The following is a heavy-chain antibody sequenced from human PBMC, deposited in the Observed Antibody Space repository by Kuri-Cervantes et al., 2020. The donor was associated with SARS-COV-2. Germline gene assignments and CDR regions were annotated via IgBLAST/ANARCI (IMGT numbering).Heavy chain of an antibody. D-gene: IGHD2-2*01. CDR2: IFPRDSET. Sequence: GGSLRLSCQGSGYNYDTYWIGWVRQMSGKGLEWMGIIFPRDSETRYSPAFQGHVTISADKSISTAYLQWSSLKASDTAMYYCARVVVVTVPKGYYYYGMDVWGQGTTVTVSS. CDR1: GYNYDTYW. V-gene: IGHV5-51*01. CDR3: ARVVVVTVPKGYYYYGMDV. J-gene: IGHJ6*02.